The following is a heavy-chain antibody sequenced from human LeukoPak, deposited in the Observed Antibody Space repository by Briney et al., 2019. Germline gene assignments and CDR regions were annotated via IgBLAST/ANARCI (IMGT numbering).Heavy chain of an antibody. CDR3: ARLVAPYYYGSGAADY. J-gene: IGHJ4*02. CDR2: IYPGDSDT. CDR1: GYSFTSYW. D-gene: IGHD3-10*01. V-gene: IGHV5-51*01. Sequence: GESLKISCKGSGYSFTSYWIGWVRQMPGKGLEWMGIIYPGDSDTRYSPSFQGQVTISADKSISTAYLQWSSLKASDTAMYYCARLVAPYYYGSGAADYWGQGTLVTVSS.